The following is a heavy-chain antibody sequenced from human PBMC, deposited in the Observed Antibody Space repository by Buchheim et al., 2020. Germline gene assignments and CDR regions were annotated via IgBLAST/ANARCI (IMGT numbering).Heavy chain of an antibody. CDR3: ARTSGYYDSSAFWDY. J-gene: IGHJ4*02. CDR1: GGSIRSGDFY. CDR2: IHSTGAK. D-gene: IGHD3-22*01. Sequence: QVQLQESGPGLVKPSQTLSLTCTVSGGSIRSGDFYWSWIRQSPGKGLEWIGYIHSTGAKYQNPSLKSRLTISVDTNKNQFSLQLRSVTAADTGVYFCARTSGYYDSSAFWDYWGQGTL. V-gene: IGHV4-30-4*01.